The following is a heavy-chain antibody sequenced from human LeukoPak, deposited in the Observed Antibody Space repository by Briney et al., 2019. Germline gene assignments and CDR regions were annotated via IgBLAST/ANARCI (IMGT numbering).Heavy chain of an antibody. CDR1: GFTFTDNW. V-gene: IGHV3-21*01. Sequence: PGGSLRLSCAASGFTFTDNWMHWVRQAPGKGLEWVSSISSSSSYIYYADSVKGRFTISRDNAKNSLYLQMNSLRAEDTAVYYCARDLERGDYWGQGTLVTVSS. CDR3: ARDLERGDY. CDR2: ISSSSSYI. J-gene: IGHJ4*02. D-gene: IGHD1-1*01.